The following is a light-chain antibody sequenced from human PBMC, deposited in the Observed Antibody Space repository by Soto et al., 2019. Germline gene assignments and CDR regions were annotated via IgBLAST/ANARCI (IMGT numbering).Light chain of an antibody. V-gene: IGKV1-17*01. J-gene: IGKJ1*01. Sequence: DIQMTQSPSSLSASVGDRVTITCRASQDIRHDLVWYQQKPGTAPKRLIYAASSLDSGVPSRFSGSGSGTEFTLTISSLQPDDFATYYCQQYHEYWFGQGTKVDI. CDR3: QQYHEYW. CDR1: QDIRHD. CDR2: AAS.